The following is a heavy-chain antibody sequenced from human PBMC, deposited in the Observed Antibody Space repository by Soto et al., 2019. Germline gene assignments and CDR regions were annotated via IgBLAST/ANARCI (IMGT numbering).Heavy chain of an antibody. CDR1: GFTFSSYA. J-gene: IGHJ6*02. V-gene: IGHV3-30-3*01. CDR2: ISYDGSNK. Sequence: GGSLRLSCAASGFTFSSYAMHWVRQAPGKGLEWVAVISYDGSNKYYADSVKGRFTISRDNSKNTLYLQMNSLRAEDTAVYYCARDKVVSDPGMDVWGQGTTVTVYS. D-gene: IGHD2-8*02. CDR3: ARDKVVSDPGMDV.